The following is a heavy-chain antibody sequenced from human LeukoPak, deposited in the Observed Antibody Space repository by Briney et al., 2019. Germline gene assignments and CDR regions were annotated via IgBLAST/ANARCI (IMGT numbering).Heavy chain of an antibody. Sequence: GASVKVSCKASGYTFSSYGISWVRQAPGQGLEWMGWISGYNGNTNYAQKFQGRVTMTTDTFTSTAYMELRSLRSDDTAVYYCARDQILKSRGDFDYWGQGTLVTVSS. V-gene: IGHV1-18*01. D-gene: IGHD3-10*01. CDR1: GYTFSSYG. CDR2: ISGYNGNT. J-gene: IGHJ4*02. CDR3: ARDQILKSRGDFDY.